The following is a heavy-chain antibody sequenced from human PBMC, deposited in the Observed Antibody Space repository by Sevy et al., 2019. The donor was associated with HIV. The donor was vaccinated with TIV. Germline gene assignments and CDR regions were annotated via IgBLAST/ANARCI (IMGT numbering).Heavy chain of an antibody. D-gene: IGHD2-2*01. J-gene: IGHJ5*02. CDR2: IWNDGSNQ. V-gene: IGHV3-33*01. CDR1: GFTFSSYG. CDR3: ARAPGYCTSTNCYDWFDP. Sequence: GRSLRLSCAASGFTFSSYGMHWVRQAPGKGLEWVAVIWNDGSNQYYADSVEGRFTVSRDNSTNTLYLQMNSLRAEDTAVYYCARAPGYCTSTNCYDWFDPWGHGTLVTVSS.